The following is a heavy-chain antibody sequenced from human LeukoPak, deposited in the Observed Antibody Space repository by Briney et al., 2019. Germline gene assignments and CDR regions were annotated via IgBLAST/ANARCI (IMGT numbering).Heavy chain of an antibody. J-gene: IGHJ4*02. CDR3: ARDGWMVAAPQDY. CDR2: ISTYNGNT. Sequence: ASVKVSCEASGYTFTTYGISWVRQAPGQGLEWMGWISTYNGNTKYAQKLQGRVTMTTDTSTTTAYMELRSLRSDDTAVYYCARDGWMVAAPQDYWGQGTLVTVSS. V-gene: IGHV1-18*01. CDR1: GYTFTTYG. D-gene: IGHD2-15*01.